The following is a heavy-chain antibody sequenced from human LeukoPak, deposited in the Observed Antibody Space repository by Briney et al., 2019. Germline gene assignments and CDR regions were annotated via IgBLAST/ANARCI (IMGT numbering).Heavy chain of an antibody. V-gene: IGHV4-59*01. D-gene: IGHD5-24*01. J-gene: IGHJ4*02. CDR2: INYSGCT. CDR1: GGSICSYY. CDR3: ASWDGYSRNY. Sequence: SETLSLTCTVSGGSICSYYWSWIRQPPGRGLEWTGYINYSGCTNYNPSLKSRVTISVDTSKNQFSLKLSSVTAADTAVYYCASWDGYSRNYWGQGTLVTVSS.